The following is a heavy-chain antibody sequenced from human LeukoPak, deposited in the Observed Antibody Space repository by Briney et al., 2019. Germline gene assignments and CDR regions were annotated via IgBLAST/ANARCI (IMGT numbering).Heavy chain of an antibody. V-gene: IGHV4-4*07. CDR2: IYTSGST. D-gene: IGHD6-13*01. CDR1: GGSISSYY. J-gene: IGHJ4*02. Sequence: PSETLSLTCTVSGGSISSYYWSWIRQPAGKGLEWIGRIYTSGSTNYNPSLKSRVTMSVDTSKNQFSLKLSSVTAADTAVYYCARERDLGIAAASTYFDWGQGTLVTVSS. CDR3: ARERDLGIAAASTYFD.